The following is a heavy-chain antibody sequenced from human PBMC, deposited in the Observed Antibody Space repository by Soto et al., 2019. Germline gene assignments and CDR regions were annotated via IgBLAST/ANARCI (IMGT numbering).Heavy chain of an antibody. V-gene: IGHV3-72*01. J-gene: IGHJ4*02. Sequence: DVQLVASGGGLVQPGGSLRLSCAASGFTFIDHYMDWVRQAPGKGLEWVGRIRNKANSHTTEYAASLKGRFTISRDDSKNSLYLQMYSLETEDTAVYYCTRGAFDYWGQGTLVTVSS. CDR1: GFTFIDHY. CDR3: TRGAFDY. CDR2: IRNKANSHTT.